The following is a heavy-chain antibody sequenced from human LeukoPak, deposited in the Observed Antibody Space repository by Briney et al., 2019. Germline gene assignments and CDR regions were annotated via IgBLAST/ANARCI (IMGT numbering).Heavy chain of an antibody. Sequence: SETLSLTCAVYGGSFSGYYWSWIRQPPGKGLEWIGEINHSGSTNYNPSLKSRVTISVDTSKNQFSLKLSSVTAADTAVYYCARQSIQLWLRRYYFDYWGQGTLVTVSS. J-gene: IGHJ4*02. D-gene: IGHD5-18*01. CDR1: GGSFSGYY. V-gene: IGHV4-34*01. CDR2: INHSGST. CDR3: ARQSIQLWLRRYYFDY.